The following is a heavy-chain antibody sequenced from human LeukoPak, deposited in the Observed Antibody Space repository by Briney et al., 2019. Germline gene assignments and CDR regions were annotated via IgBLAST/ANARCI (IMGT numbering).Heavy chain of an antibody. CDR2: ISWDSGSI. D-gene: IGHD6-19*01. CDR1: GFSFDDYA. V-gene: IGHV3-9*01. J-gene: IGHJ6*02. Sequence: QPGGSLRLSCAASGFSFDDYAMHWVRQAPGKGLEWVSGISWDSGSIGYADSVKGRFTISRDNARNSLYLQMNSLRAEDTALYFCAKAIAVAGTDYYYGMDVWGQGTTVTVSS. CDR3: AKAIAVAGTDYYYGMDV.